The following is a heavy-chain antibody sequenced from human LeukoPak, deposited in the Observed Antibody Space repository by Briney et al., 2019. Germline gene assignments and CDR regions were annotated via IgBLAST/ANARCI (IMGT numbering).Heavy chain of an antibody. CDR3: ARDVDTVAHFDY. CDR2: IKQDGSEK. CDR1: GFTFSSYW. V-gene: IGHV3-7*01. D-gene: IGHD2-21*01. J-gene: IGHJ4*02. Sequence: GGSLRLSCGASGFTFSSYWMSWVRQAPGKGLEWVANIKQDGSEKNYVDSVKGRCTISRDNAKNSLYLQMNSLRAEDTAVYYCARDVDTVAHFDYWGQGTLVTVSS.